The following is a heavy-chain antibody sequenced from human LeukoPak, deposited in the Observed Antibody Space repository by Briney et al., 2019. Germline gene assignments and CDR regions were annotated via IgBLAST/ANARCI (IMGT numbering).Heavy chain of an antibody. CDR3: ARGAFDY. Sequence: ASVKVSCKASGYTFSDYYIHWVRQAPGQGLEWMGWIDPNSGGTDYAQKFQGRVSMTSDPSISTAYVELSSLRSDDSAVYYCARGAFDYWGQGTLVTVSS. J-gene: IGHJ4*02. V-gene: IGHV1-2*02. CDR1: GYTFSDYY. CDR2: IDPNSGGT.